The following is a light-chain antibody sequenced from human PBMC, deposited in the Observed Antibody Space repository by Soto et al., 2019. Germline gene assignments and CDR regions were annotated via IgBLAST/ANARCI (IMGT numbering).Light chain of an antibody. J-gene: IGKJ1*01. Sequence: IQMTQPPATVSASVGDRVTITCRASHSISSCLAWYQQKPGKAPKLLSYDASSLESGVPSRFSGSRSGTEFTITISSLQPDDYATYYCQQHNSHSPTFGQGTKVDI. V-gene: IGKV1-5*01. CDR3: QQHNSHSPT. CDR1: HSISSC. CDR2: DAS.